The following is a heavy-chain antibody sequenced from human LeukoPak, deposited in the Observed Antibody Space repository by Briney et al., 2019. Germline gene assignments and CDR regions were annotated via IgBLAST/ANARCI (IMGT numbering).Heavy chain of an antibody. Sequence: PGGSLRLSCAASGFTFSSYGMHWVRQAPGKGLEWVAVIWYDGSNKYYADSVKGRFTISRDNSKNTLYLQMNSLRAEDTAVYYCAKDVYYYDSSGPDYWGQGTLVTVSS. J-gene: IGHJ4*02. CDR3: AKDVYYYDSSGPDY. V-gene: IGHV3-30*02. CDR2: IWYDGSNK. D-gene: IGHD3-22*01. CDR1: GFTFSSYG.